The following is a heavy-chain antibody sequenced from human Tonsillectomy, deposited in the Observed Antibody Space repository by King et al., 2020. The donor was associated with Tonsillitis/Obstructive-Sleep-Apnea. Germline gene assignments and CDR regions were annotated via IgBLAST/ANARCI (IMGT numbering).Heavy chain of an antibody. CDR3: ALSYASGSSPFDY. CDR1: GGSISSYY. Sequence: QLQESGPGLVKPSETLSLTCTVSGGSISSYYWSWIRPPAGKGLEWIGRIYTSGSTNYNPSLKSRVTMSIDTSKNQFSLKLSSVTAADTAVYYCALSYASGSSPFDYWGQGTLVTVSS. CDR2: IYTSGST. J-gene: IGHJ4*02. V-gene: IGHV4-4*07. D-gene: IGHD3-10*01.